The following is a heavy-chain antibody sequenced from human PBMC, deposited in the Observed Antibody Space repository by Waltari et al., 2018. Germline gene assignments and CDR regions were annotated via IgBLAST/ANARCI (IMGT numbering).Heavy chain of an antibody. D-gene: IGHD6-6*01. CDR2: IIPIIGTA. Sequence: VHLPRGQGLEWMGGIIPIIGTANYAQKFQGRVTITADESTSTAYMELRSMRSEDTAVYYCASGEWSSSQPDYWRQGTLLTVSS. J-gene: IGHJ4*02. CDR3: ASGEWSSSQPDY. V-gene: IGHV1-69*01.